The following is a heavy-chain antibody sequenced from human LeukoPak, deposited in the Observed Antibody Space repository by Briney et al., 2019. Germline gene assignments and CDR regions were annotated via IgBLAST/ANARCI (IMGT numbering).Heavy chain of an antibody. V-gene: IGHV1-69*05. J-gene: IGHJ6*03. CDR1: GSTFSSYA. D-gene: IGHD4-17*01. CDR2: IIPIFGTA. CDR3: ARAVTAGRYYYYMDV. Sequence: SVKVSCKASGSTFSSYAISWVRQAPGQGLEWMGGIIPIFGTANYAQKFQGRVTITTDESTSTAYMELSSLRSEDTAVYYCARAVTAGRYYYYMDVWGKGTTVTVSS.